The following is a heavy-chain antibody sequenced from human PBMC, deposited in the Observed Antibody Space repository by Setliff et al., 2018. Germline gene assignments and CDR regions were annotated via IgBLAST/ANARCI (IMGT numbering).Heavy chain of an antibody. CDR3: IVAGNYFDY. J-gene: IGHJ4*02. CDR1: GFTFSGSA. Sequence: GGSLRLSCAASGFTFSGSAMHWVRQASGKGLEWVGRIRSKANSYATAYAESMKGRFTISRDDSKNTAYLQMDSLNTEDTAVYYCIVAGNYFDYWGQGTLVTVSS. D-gene: IGHD5-12*01. V-gene: IGHV3-73*01. CDR2: IRSKANSYAT.